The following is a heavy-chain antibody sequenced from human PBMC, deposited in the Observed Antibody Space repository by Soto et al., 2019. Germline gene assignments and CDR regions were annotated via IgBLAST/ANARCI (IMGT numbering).Heavy chain of an antibody. Sequence: QVQLVESGGGVVQPGRSLRLSCAASGFPFNEYGMHWVRQAPGKGLEWVASTYFDGSNRNYADSVKGRFTISRDNSKNTLYLQMTSLRADDTAMYFCARGRSTGCTADICSPNWFHPWGRGTLVSVSS. J-gene: IGHJ5*02. D-gene: IGHD3-9*01. V-gene: IGHV3-33*01. CDR2: TYFDGSNR. CDR1: GFPFNEYG. CDR3: ARGRSTGCTADICSPNWFHP.